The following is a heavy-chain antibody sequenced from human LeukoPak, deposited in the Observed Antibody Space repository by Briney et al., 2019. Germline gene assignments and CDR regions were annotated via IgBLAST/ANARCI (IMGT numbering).Heavy chain of an antibody. V-gene: IGHV3-23*01. J-gene: IGHJ4*02. CDR2: TSGSDGSA. Sequence: AGSLRLSCAASGFTFRNYALSWVRQVPGKGLEWVSGTSGSDGSAYYPDSVKGRFTISRDNSRNTLYLHMNSLRAEDTAIYYCAKYLNDYDGALGLTPDSWGQGTLVTVSS. CDR1: GFTFRNYA. CDR3: AKYLNDYDGALGLTPDS. D-gene: IGHD4-23*01.